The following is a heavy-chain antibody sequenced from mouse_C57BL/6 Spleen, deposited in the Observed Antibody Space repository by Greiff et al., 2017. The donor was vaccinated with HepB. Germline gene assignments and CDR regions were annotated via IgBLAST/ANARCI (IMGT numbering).Heavy chain of an antibody. J-gene: IGHJ2*01. CDR2: INYDGSST. CDR1: GFTFSDYY. D-gene: IGHD4-1*01. CDR3: ARDPGTLDY. V-gene: IGHV5-16*01. Sequence: EVMLVESEGGLVQPGSSMKLSCTASGFTFSDYYMAWVRQVPEKGLEWVANINYDGSSTYYLDSLKSRFIISRDNAKNILYLQMSSLKSEDTATYYCARDPGTLDYWGQGTTLTVSS.